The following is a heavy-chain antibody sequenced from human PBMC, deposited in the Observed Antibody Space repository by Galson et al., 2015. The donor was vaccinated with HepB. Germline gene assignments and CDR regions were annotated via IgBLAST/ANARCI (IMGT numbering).Heavy chain of an antibody. Sequence: SLRLSCAASGFTFSGSAMHWVRQTSGKGLEWVGRIGSKANNYATAYAASVKGRLSISRDHSKNTLYRQMNSRRVEDTAVYYCARGLRGNGYSYVHTTDSYYYGMDVWGQGTTVTVSS. D-gene: IGHD5-18*01. J-gene: IGHJ6*02. CDR2: IGSKANNYAT. V-gene: IGHV3-73*01. CDR3: ARGLRGNGYSYVHTTDSYYYGMDV. CDR1: GFTFSGSA.